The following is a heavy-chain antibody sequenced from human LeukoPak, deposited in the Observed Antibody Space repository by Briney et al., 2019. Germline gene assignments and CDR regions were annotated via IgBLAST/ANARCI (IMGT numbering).Heavy chain of an antibody. J-gene: IGHJ5*02. D-gene: IGHD3-22*01. CDR3: ARDSYYYDSSGYYKGWFDP. CDR1: GGSISSYY. V-gene: IGHV4-59*01. CDR2: IYYSGST. Sequence: SETLSLTXTVSGGSISSYYWSWIRQPPGKGLEWIGYIYYSGSTNYNPSLKSRVTISVDTSKNQFSLKLSSVTAADTAVYYCARDSYYYDSSGYYKGWFDPWGQGTLVTVSS.